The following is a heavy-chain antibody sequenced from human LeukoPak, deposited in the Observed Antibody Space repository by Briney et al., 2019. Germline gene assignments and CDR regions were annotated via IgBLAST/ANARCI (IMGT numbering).Heavy chain of an antibody. CDR1: GGSISSSSYY. CDR2: IYYSGST. Sequence: SETLSLTCTVSGGSISSSSYYWGWLRQPPGKGLEWIGSIYYSGSTYYNPSLKSRVTISVDTSKNQFSLKLSSVTAADTAVYYCARHIIIETVGYQNWGQGTLVTVSS. V-gene: IGHV4-39*01. D-gene: IGHD2-2*01. CDR3: ARHIIIETVGYQN. J-gene: IGHJ4*02.